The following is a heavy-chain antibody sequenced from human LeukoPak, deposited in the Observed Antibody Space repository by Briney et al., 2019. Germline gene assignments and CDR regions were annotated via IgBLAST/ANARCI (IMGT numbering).Heavy chain of an antibody. CDR1: GGSISSYF. CDR2: IYYSGSP. D-gene: IGHD6-6*01. CDR3: ARRRSSSSGDFDY. V-gene: IGHV4-59*08. J-gene: IGHJ4*02. Sequence: SETLSLTCTVSGGSISSYFWSCIRQPPEKGLEWIGYIYYSGSPNYNPSLKSRVTISVDTSKNQFSLKLSSVTAADTAVYYCARRRSSSSGDFDYWGQGTLVTVSS.